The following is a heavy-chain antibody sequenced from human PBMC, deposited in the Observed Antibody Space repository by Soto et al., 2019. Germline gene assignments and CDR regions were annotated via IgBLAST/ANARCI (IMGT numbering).Heavy chain of an antibody. J-gene: IGHJ6*02. D-gene: IGHD3-10*01. Sequence: SETLYLTCTVSGGSISSYYWSCIRQPPGKGLEGIGYNYYSGSTNYNPSLKSRGNISVDTSKNQFSLKLSSVTAADTAVYYCAREVLWFGEFLAGIEVWGQGTTVTVSS. V-gene: IGHV4-59*01. CDR2: NYYSGST. CDR3: AREVLWFGEFLAGIEV. CDR1: GGSISSYY.